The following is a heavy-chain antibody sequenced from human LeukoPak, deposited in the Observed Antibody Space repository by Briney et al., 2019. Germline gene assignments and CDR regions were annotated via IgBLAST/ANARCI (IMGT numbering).Heavy chain of an antibody. CDR3: VRSLRYVTGY. J-gene: IGHJ4*02. CDR2: MNPNSGNT. CDR1: GYTFTSYD. D-gene: IGHD3-9*01. Sequence: ASVKVSCKASGYTFTSYDINWVRQATGQGLEWVGWMNPNSGNTGYAQKFQGRVTMTRNTFISTAYMELSSLRSEDTAVYYCVRSLRYVTGYWGQGTLVTVSS. V-gene: IGHV1-8*01.